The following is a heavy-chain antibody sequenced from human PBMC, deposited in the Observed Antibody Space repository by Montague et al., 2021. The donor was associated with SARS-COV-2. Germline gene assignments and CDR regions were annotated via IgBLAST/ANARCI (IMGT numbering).Heavy chain of an antibody. V-gene: IGHV4-59*13. D-gene: IGHD3-9*01. CDR1: GGSISSYY. CDR3: ARGSYEILRYGMDV. Sequence: SETLSLTCTVSGGSISSYYWSWIRQPAGKGLEWIGYIYYSGSTNCNPSLKSRITISLGTSKNQFSLKLSSVTAADTAVYYCARGSYEILRYGMDVWGQGTTVTVSS. J-gene: IGHJ6*02. CDR2: IYYSGST.